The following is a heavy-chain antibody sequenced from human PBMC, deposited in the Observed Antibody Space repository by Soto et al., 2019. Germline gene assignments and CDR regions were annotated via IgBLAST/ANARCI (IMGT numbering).Heavy chain of an antibody. CDR3: AKDGYYDRRGYHYFDY. J-gene: IGHJ4*02. D-gene: IGHD3-22*01. CDR1: GFTFSSYA. V-gene: IGHV3-23*01. Sequence: GGSLRLSCAASGFTFSSYAMSWVRQAPGKGLEWVSAISGSGGSTYHADSVKGRFTISRDNSKNTLFLQMHSLRGDDTALYYCAKDGYYDRRGYHYFDYWGRGTLVTVSS. CDR2: ISGSGGST.